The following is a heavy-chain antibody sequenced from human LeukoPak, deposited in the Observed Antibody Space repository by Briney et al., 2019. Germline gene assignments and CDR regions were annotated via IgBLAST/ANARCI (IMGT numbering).Heavy chain of an antibody. Sequence: GGSLRLSCAASGFAFSSYAMSWVRQAPGRGLEWVSTISGSGANTYYADSVKGRFTISRDNSKNTLYLQMNSLRADDTAIYYCAKGRALEVVAAFNYWGQGTVVTASS. D-gene: IGHD2-15*01. J-gene: IGHJ4*02. V-gene: IGHV3-23*01. CDR1: GFAFSSYA. CDR2: ISGSGANT. CDR3: AKGRALEVVAAFNY.